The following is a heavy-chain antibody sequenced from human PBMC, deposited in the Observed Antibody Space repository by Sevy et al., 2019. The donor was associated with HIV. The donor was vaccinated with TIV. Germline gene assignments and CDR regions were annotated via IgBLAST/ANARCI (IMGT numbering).Heavy chain of an antibody. CDR1: GFSFSNYW. CDR3: AKGNSGSFDY. V-gene: IGHV3-7*01. CDR2: IKQDESER. J-gene: IGHJ4*02. D-gene: IGHD3-10*01. Sequence: GGSLRLSFAASGFSFSNYWMHWVRPAPGKGLEWVANIKQDESERYYVASVKGRFTISRDNAKNAVYLEMNSLRPDDTASYYCAKGNSGSFDYWGQGTLVTVSS.